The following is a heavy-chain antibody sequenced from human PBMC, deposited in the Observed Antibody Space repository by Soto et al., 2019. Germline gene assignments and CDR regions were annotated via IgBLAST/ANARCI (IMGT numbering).Heavy chain of an antibody. CDR3: ARSLTEGYCTITGCYTRPLYGMDV. J-gene: IGHJ6*02. D-gene: IGHD2-2*02. CDR1: GYTFNTYG. V-gene: IGHV1-2*02. Sequence: ASVKVSCKTSGYTFNTYGINWVRQAPGQGLEWMGWINPNSGGTNYAQKFQGRVTVTRDTPTSTAYMELSRLTSDDTAVYYCARSLTEGYCTITGCYTRPLYGMDVWGQGTTVTVSS. CDR2: INPNSGGT.